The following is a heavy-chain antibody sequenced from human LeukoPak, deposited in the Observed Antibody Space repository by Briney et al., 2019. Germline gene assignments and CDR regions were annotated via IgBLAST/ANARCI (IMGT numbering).Heavy chain of an antibody. CDR1: GYTFTSYG. V-gene: IGHV1-18*01. J-gene: IGHJ4*02. CDR3: ARDSIDVDTAMVWSYYDSSGAFDY. D-gene: IGHD5-18*01. Sequence: ASVKVSCKASGYTFTSYGISWVRQAPGQGLEWMGWISAYNGNTNYAQKLQGRVTMTTDTSTSTAYMELRSLRSDDTAVYYCARDSIDVDTAMVWSYYDSSGAFDYWGQGTLVTVSS. CDR2: ISAYNGNT.